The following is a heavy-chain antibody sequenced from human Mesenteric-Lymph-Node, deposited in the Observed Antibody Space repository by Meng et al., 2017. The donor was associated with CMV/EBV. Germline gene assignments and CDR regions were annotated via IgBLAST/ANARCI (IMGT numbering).Heavy chain of an antibody. V-gene: IGHV3-74*01. CDR1: GFTFRSYW. CDR3: ARDYTYYYDSSGPGGD. D-gene: IGHD3-22*01. J-gene: IGHJ4*02. CDR2: INTDGSST. Sequence: GGSLRLSCAASGFTFRSYWMHWVRQVPGKGLVWVSRINTDGSSTSYADSVKGRFTITRDNAKNTLYLQMNSLRAEDTAIYYCARDYTYYYDSSGPGGDWGQGTLVTVSS.